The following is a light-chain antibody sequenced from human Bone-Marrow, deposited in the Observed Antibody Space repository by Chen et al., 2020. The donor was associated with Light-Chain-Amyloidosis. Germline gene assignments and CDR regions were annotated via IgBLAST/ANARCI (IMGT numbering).Light chain of an antibody. Sequence: SYVLTQPSSVSVAPGQTATNACGGNNIGSTSVHWYQQTPGQVPLLVVYDDSDRPSGIPERLSGSNSGNTATLTISRVEAGDEADYYCQVWDRSSDRPVFGGGTKLTVL. CDR1: NIGSTS. CDR2: DDS. CDR3: QVWDRSSDRPV. V-gene: IGLV3-21*02. J-gene: IGLJ3*02.